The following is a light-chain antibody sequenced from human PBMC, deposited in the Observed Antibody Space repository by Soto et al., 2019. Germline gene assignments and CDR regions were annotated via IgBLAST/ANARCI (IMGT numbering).Light chain of an antibody. CDR3: SSYTSTTTRGV. CDR2: DVS. V-gene: IGLV2-14*01. CDR1: SSDVGRYNY. Sequence: QSVLTQPASVSGSPGQSITISCTGTSSDVGRYNYVSWYQQYPGKAPKLIIYDVSIRPSGVSNRFSGSKSGNTASLTISGLQDEDEADYYCSSYTSTTTRGVFGGGTQLTVL. J-gene: IGLJ2*01.